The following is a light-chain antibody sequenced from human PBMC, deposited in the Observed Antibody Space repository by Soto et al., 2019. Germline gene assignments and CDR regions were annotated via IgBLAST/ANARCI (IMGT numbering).Light chain of an antibody. CDR2: AAS. V-gene: IGKV3-15*01. CDR1: QSVSSN. CDR3: QQYDNWWT. J-gene: IGKJ1*01. Sequence: EIVMTQSPATLSVSPGERATLSCRASQSVSSNLAWYQQKLGQAPRLLIYAASTRATGVPARFSGSGSGTEFTLTITSLQSEDFVVYYCQQYDNWWTFGQGTKVEIK.